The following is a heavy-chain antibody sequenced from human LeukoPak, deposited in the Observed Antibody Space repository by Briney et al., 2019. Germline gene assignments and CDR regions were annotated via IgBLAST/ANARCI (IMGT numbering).Heavy chain of an antibody. Sequence: PGGSLRLSCAASGFTFSSYSMNWVRQAPGKGLEWVSYISSSGTIYYADSVKGRFTISRDNAKNSLFLQMNSLRDEDTALYYCARDDRFDGSGHYTAFDVWGQGTMVTVSS. CDR3: ARDDRFDGSGHYTAFDV. V-gene: IGHV3-48*02. J-gene: IGHJ3*01. CDR2: ISSSGTI. CDR1: GFTFSSYS. D-gene: IGHD3-22*01.